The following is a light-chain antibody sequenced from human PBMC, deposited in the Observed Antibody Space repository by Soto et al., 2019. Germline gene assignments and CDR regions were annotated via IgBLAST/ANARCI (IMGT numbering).Light chain of an antibody. CDR1: QSISSW. CDR2: KAS. Sequence: DIQMTQSPSTLSASVGDRVTITCRASQSISSWLAWYQQKPGKAPKLLIYKASTLESGVPSRFSGSCSGTEFTLTISSLQLDDCAPYYCQQSFTFGPGTKVDIK. V-gene: IGKV1-5*03. CDR3: QQSFT. J-gene: IGKJ3*01.